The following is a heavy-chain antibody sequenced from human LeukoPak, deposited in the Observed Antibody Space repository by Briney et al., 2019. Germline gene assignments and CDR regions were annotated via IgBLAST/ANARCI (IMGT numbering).Heavy chain of an antibody. V-gene: IGHV3-9*01. J-gene: IGHJ5*02. CDR2: ISWNSGSI. Sequence: GGSLRLSCAASGFTFDDYAMHWVRQAPGKGLEWVSGISWNSGSIGYADSVKGRFTISRDNAKNSLYLQMNSLRAEDTALYYCEKGAGVYYSGYWFDPWGQGTLVTVSS. D-gene: IGHD3-22*01. CDR3: EKGAGVYYSGYWFDP. CDR1: GFTFDDYA.